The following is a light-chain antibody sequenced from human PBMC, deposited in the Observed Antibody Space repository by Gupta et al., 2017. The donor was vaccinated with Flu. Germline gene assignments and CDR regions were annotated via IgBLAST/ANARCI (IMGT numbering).Light chain of an antibody. CDR3: QQKNSSPWT. V-gene: IGKV1-5*03. Sequence: DIEMTQSPSTLSASVGDRVTITCRASQSISRCLDWYKQKPGKAPKLLIYKASRVESGVPSRFSGSGCGTEFTLTISSRQPEDFANYYCQQKNSSPWTFGQGTKVEIK. J-gene: IGKJ1*01. CDR2: KAS. CDR1: QSISRC.